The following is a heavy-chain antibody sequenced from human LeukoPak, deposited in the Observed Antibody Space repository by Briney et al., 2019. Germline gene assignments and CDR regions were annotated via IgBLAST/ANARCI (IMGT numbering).Heavy chain of an antibody. CDR3: ARTHLESGYCSSTSCPPDY. V-gene: IGHV3-9*01. J-gene: IGHJ4*02. CDR1: GFNFGDYA. D-gene: IGHD2-2*01. Sequence: GGSLRLSCAASGFNFGDYAMHWVRQAPGKGLEWVSGINWSSKMVAYAASVKGRFTISRDNAKNSLYLQINSLRAEDTAVYYCARTHLESGYCSSTSCPPDYWGQGTLVTVSS. CDR2: INWSSKMV.